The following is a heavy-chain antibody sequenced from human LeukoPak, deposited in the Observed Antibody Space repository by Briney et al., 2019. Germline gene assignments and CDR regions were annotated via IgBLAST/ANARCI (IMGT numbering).Heavy chain of an antibody. D-gene: IGHD1-26*01. CDR2: IRSKSNRYAT. CDR1: GFTFSGSA. Sequence: GGSLRLSCAASGFTFSGSAMHWVRQASGKGLEWVGRIRSKSNRYATAYAASVKGRFTISRDDLKNTAYLQMNSLKTEDTAVYYCTRLLTGSYDYWGHGNLVTVSS. J-gene: IGHJ4*01. V-gene: IGHV3-73*01. CDR3: TRLLTGSYDY.